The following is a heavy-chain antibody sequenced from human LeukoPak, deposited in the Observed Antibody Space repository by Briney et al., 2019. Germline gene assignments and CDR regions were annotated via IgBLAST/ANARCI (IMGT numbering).Heavy chain of an antibody. CDR2: MNPNSGNT. CDR1: GYTFTSYD. CDR3: ARGRYYYDSSGYDQNWFDP. V-gene: IGHV1-8*01. Sequence: GASVKVSCKASGYTFTSYDINWVRQATGQGLEWMGWMNPNSGNTGYAQKFQGRVTMTRNTSISTAYMELSSLRSEVTAVYYCARGRYYYDSSGYDQNWFDPWGQGALVTVSS. D-gene: IGHD3-22*01. J-gene: IGHJ5*02.